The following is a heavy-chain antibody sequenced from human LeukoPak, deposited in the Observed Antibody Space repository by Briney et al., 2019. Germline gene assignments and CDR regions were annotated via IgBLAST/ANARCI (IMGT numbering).Heavy chain of an antibody. J-gene: IGHJ4*02. D-gene: IGHD2-15*01. V-gene: IGHV1-69*05. CDR1: GGSFISEA. CDR2: IIPIFGTA. CDR3: GRKAGDCGGGSCYSIDY. Sequence: ASVKVSCKAFGGSFISEAISWVRQAPGQGLEWMGGIIPIFGTANYAQEFQGRVTITTDESTSTAYMEVSSLRSEDTAVYYCGRKAGDCGGGSCYSIDYWGQGTLVTVSS.